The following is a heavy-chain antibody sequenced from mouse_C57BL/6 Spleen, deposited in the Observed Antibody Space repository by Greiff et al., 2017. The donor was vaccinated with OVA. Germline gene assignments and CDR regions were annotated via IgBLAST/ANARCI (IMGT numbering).Heavy chain of an antibody. J-gene: IGHJ2*01. Sequence: VQLKQSGPGLVKPSQSLSLTCSVTGYSITSGYYWNWIRQFPGNKLEWMGYISYDGSNNYNPSLKNRISITRDTSKNQFFLKLNSVTTEDTATYYCATYDYDPYFDYWGQGTTLTVSS. CDR3: ATYDYDPYFDY. V-gene: IGHV3-6*01. D-gene: IGHD2-4*01. CDR1: GYSITSGYY. CDR2: ISYDGSN.